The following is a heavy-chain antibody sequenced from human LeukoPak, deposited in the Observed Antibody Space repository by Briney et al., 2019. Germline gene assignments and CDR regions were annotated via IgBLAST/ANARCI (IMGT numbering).Heavy chain of an antibody. V-gene: IGHV3-49*03. J-gene: IGHJ3*02. CDR1: GFTFGDYA. Sequence: PLGGSLRLSCTASGFTFGDYAMRWFRQAPGKGLEWVGFIRSKAYGGTTEYAASVKGRFTISRDDSKSIAYLQMNSLKTEDTAVYYCTRFHYYDSSGPIWAFDIWGQGTMVTVSS. CDR2: IRSKAYGGTT. CDR3: TRFHYYDSSGPIWAFDI. D-gene: IGHD3-22*01.